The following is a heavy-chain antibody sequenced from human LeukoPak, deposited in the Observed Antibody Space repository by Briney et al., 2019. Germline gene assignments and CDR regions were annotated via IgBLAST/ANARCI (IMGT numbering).Heavy chain of an antibody. CDR3: ARSNPFTYDAFDI. V-gene: IGHV4-30-2*02. CDR2: IYHSGST. J-gene: IGHJ3*02. CDR1: GGSISSGGYS. Sequence: SPSETLSLTCAVSGGSISSGGYSWSWIRQPPGKGLEWIGYIYHSGSTYYNPSLKSRVTISVDRSKNQFSLKLSSVTAADTAVYYCARSNPFTYDAFDIWGQGTMVTVSS.